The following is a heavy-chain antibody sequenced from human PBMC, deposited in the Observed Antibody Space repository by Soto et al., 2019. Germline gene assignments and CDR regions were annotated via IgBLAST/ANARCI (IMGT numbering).Heavy chain of an antibody. CDR3: GNRPLLGAPT. D-gene: IGHD7-27*01. J-gene: IGHJ4*02. Sequence: SETLSLTCTVSGRTFSINADFWYLAWIRQPPGKGLEWIGSIDNGGNTYYNPPLKSRVIISADTSKNQFSLSLNSVTAADTAEFFVGNRPLLGAPTWGQGTLVTVSS. CDR1: GRTFSINADF. V-gene: IGHV4-39*01. CDR2: IDNGGNT.